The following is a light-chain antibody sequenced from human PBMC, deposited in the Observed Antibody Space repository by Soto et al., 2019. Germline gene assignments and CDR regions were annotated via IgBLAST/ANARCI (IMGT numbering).Light chain of an antibody. CDR2: GAS. J-gene: IGKJ2*01. CDR1: QSVSSSY. Sequence: EIVLTQSPGTLSLSPGERATLSCRASQSVSSSYLAWYQHKPGQAPRLLIYGASSRATGIPDRFSGSGSGTVFTSTINRLEPEDFAVNYCQQYSSSPSYTFGQGTKLEIK. V-gene: IGKV3-20*01. CDR3: QQYSSSPSYT.